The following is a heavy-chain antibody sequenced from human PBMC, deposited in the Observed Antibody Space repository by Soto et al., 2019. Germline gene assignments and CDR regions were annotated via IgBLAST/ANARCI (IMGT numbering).Heavy chain of an antibody. CDR1: GGSLSSNSYY. Sequence: QLQLQESGPGLVKPSETLSLTCSVSGGSLSSNSYYWGWVRHPPGQRLESIAPIYYGGTTYYNPSLTSRVTISVDTSTNQLSRRLTSVTGADTAVYYCATHSSTWLTYFDYWGQGTLVTVSS. D-gene: IGHD6-13*01. CDR2: IYYGGTT. V-gene: IGHV4-39*01. J-gene: IGHJ4*02. CDR3: ATHSSTWLTYFDY.